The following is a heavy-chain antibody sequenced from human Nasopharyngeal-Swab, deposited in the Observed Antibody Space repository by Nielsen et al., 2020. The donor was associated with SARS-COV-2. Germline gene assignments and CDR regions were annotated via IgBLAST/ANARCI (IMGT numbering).Heavy chain of an antibody. D-gene: IGHD3-9*01. CDR1: GFTFSTYA. CDR2: ISVSGDYT. V-gene: IGHV3-23*01. J-gene: IGHJ4*02. Sequence: GGSLRLSCAASGFTFSTYAMTWVRQTPGRGLEWVSTISVSGDYTYYADSAKGRFSISRDNSKSTLYLQMNSLRAEDTAVYYCAASRGITIFFDYWGQGTLVTVSS. CDR3: AASRGITIFFDY.